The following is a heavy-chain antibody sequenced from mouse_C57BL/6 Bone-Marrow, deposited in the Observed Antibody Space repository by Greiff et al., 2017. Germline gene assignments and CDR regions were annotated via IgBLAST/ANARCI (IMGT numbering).Heavy chain of an antibody. V-gene: IGHV1-58*01. Sequence: EVQLQQSGAELVRPGSSVKMSCKTSGYTFTSYGINWVKQRPGQGLEWIGYIYIGTGYTEYNEKFKGKATLTSDTSSSTAYMQLSSLTSEDSAIYFCARGYYDYDTGFAYWGQGTLVTVSA. J-gene: IGHJ3*01. CDR3: ARGYYDYDTGFAY. D-gene: IGHD2-4*01. CDR2: IYIGTGYT. CDR1: GYTFTSYG.